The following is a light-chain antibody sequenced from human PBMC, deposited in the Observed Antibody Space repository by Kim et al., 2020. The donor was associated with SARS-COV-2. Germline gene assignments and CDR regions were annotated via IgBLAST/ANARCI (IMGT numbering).Light chain of an antibody. CDR1: NIERKS. Sequence: APGQTARILGGGTNIERKSVHWYQQKSGQAPVLVITYDTSRPSGIPDRFSASNSGSTATLTISRVEAGDEADYYCQVWDSDIDHWVFGGGTQLTVL. CDR3: QVWDSDIDHWV. V-gene: IGLV3-21*04. J-gene: IGLJ3*02. CDR2: YDT.